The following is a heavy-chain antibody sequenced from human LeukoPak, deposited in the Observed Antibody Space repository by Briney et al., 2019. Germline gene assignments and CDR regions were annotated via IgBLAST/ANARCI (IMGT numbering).Heavy chain of an antibody. Sequence: GRSLRLSCAASGFTFDDYAMHWVRQAPGKGLGWVSGISWNSGSIGYADSVKGRFTISRDNAKNSLYLQMNSLRAEDTALYYCAKAPTSYGDYYLFDYWGQGTLVTVSS. V-gene: IGHV3-9*01. D-gene: IGHD4-17*01. CDR1: GFTFDDYA. CDR2: ISWNSGSI. CDR3: AKAPTSYGDYYLFDY. J-gene: IGHJ4*02.